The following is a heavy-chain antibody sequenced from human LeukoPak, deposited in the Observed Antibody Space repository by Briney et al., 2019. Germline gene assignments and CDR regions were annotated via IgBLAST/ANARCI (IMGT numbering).Heavy chain of an antibody. CDR1: GFTFSSYA. D-gene: IGHD4/OR15-4a*01. V-gene: IGHV3-53*01. CDR3: ARRAGAYSHPYDY. CDR2: IYSDNT. J-gene: IGHJ4*02. Sequence: PGGSLRLSCAASGFTFSSYAMSWVRQAPGKGLEWVSFIYSDNTHYSDSVKGRFTISRDSSKNTLYLQMNSLRAEDTAVYYCARRAGAYSHPYDYWGQGTLVTVSS.